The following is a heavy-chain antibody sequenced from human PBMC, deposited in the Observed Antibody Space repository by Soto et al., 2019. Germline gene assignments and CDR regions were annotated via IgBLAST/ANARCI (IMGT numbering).Heavy chain of an antibody. J-gene: IGHJ4*02. V-gene: IGHV1-69*01. D-gene: IGHD3-16*01. Sequence: QVQLVQSGAEVSKPGSAVRVSCKASGGTFKMYAMNCVRQAPGQGLEWMAGIIPIFDTPRYAQKFQGRVTITVDESTTTAYMELSGLRSEDTATYYCTRSIGSGGVMGGFDYWGQGTLVTVAS. CDR3: TRSIGSGGVMGGFDY. CDR2: IIPIFDTP. CDR1: GGTFKMYA.